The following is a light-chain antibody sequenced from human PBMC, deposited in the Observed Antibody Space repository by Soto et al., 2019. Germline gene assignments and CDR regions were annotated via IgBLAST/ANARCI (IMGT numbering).Light chain of an antibody. CDR1: QSISTY. CDR2: AAS. J-gene: IGKJ2*02. Sequence: DIQMIQSPFSLSASVGDRVTITCRASQSISTYLNWYQQKVGKAPKLLIYAASSLQRGVTSRFNCSGSGTDFTLTISSLQPEDFATYYCQQRYSTPRTFGQGTKLEIK. CDR3: QQRYSTPRT. V-gene: IGKV1-39*01.